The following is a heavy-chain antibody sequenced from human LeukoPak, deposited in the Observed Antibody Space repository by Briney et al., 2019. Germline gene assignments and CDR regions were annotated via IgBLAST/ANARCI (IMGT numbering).Heavy chain of an antibody. V-gene: IGHV5-51*01. Sequence: GESLKISCKGSGYSFTSYWIGWMRQMPGKGLEWMGIIYPGDSDTRYSPSFQGQVTISADKSISTAYLQWSSLKASDTAMYYCARPAYSSSWYADAFDIWGQGTMVTVSS. D-gene: IGHD6-13*01. J-gene: IGHJ3*02. CDR2: IYPGDSDT. CDR1: GYSFTSYW. CDR3: ARPAYSSSWYADAFDI.